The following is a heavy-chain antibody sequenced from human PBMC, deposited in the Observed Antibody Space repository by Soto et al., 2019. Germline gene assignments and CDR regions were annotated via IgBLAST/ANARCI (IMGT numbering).Heavy chain of an antibody. CDR3: ARHPSRAPTLAY. J-gene: IGHJ4*02. CDR1: GFTFSTYW. Sequence: GGSLRLSCAASGFTFSTYWMSWVRQAPGTGLEWVANMNQDGSEKYYVDSVKGRFAISRDNAKNSLYLQMNSLRVEDTAVYYCARHPSRAPTLAYWGQGTLVTVSS. CDR2: MNQDGSEK. V-gene: IGHV3-7*01.